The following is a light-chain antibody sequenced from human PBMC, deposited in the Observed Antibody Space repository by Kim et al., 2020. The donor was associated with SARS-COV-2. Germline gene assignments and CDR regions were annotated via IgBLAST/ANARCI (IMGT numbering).Light chain of an antibody. CDR3: QQFAGSPLYS. CDR1: QSVRSNK. Sequence: PGERVTLSCRASQSVRSNKLAWYQQKPGQTPRLLIYDASSRATGIPDRFSGSGSGTDFTLTISRLEPEDFAVYYCQQFAGSPLYSFGQGTKL. J-gene: IGKJ2*03. CDR2: DAS. V-gene: IGKV3-20*01.